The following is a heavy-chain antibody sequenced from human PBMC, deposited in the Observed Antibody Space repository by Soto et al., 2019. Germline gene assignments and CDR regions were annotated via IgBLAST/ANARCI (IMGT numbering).Heavy chain of an antibody. CDR3: ARDYYGSPAYYFDY. CDR1: GFTFSSYA. V-gene: IGHV3-30-3*01. J-gene: IGHJ4*02. CDR2: ISYDGSNK. D-gene: IGHD3-10*01. Sequence: GGSLRRSCAASGFTFSSYAMHWVRQAPGKGLEWVAVISYDGSNKYYADSVKGRFTISRDNSKNTLYLQMNSLRAEDTAVYYCARDYYGSPAYYFDYWGQGTLVTVS.